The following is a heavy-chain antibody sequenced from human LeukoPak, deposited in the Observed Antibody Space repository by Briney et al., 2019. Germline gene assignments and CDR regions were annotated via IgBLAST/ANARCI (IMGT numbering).Heavy chain of an antibody. CDR1: GGSISSYY. CDR2: IYTRGST. V-gene: IGHV4-4*07. J-gene: IGHJ4*02. CDR3: AGEGHYYDSSGYYYGGEDY. D-gene: IGHD3-22*01. Sequence: SETLSLTCTVSGGSISSYYWSWIRQPAGKGLEWIGRIYTRGSTNYNPSLKSRVTMSVDTSKNQFSLKLSFVTAEDTAVYYCAGEGHYYDSSGYYYGGEDYWGQGTLVTVSS.